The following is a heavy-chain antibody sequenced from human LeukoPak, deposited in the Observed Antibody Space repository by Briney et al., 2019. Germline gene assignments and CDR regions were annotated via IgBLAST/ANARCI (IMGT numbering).Heavy chain of an antibody. J-gene: IGHJ4*02. CDR2: IYWDDDK. CDR1: GFSLSTSGVG. CDR3: AHISTRVVDSSVFDY. D-gene: IGHD2-15*01. Sequence: SGPTRVKPTQTLTLTCTFSGFSLSTSGVGVGWIRQPPGKALEWLALIYWDDDKRYSPSLKSRLTITKDTSKNQVLLTMTNMDPVDTATYYCAHISTRVVDSSVFDYWGQGTLVTVSS. V-gene: IGHV2-5*02.